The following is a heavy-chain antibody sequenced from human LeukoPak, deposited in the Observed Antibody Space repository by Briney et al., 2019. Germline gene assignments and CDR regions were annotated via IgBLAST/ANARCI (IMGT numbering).Heavy chain of an antibody. D-gene: IGHD3-22*01. Sequence: GGSLRLSCAASGFAFSSYGMHWVRQAPGKGLEWVAVIWYDGSNKYYADSVKGRLTISRDNSKNTLYLQMNSLRAEDTAVYYCARGWYYYDSSGPYYFDYWGQGTLVTVSS. CDR2: IWYDGSNK. CDR1: GFAFSSYG. J-gene: IGHJ4*02. CDR3: ARGWYYYDSSGPYYFDY. V-gene: IGHV3-33*01.